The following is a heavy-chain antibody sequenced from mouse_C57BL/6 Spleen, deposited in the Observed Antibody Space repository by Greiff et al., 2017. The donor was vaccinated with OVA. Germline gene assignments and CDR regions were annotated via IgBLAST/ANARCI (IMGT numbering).Heavy chain of an antibody. D-gene: IGHD1-1*01. Sequence: QVQLKQPGAELVMPGASVKLSCKASGYTFTSYWMHWVKQRPGQGLEWIGEIDPSDSYTNYNQKFKGKSTLTVDKSSSTAYMQLSSLTSEDSAVYYGARRGSSHYYAMDYWGQGTSVTVSS. V-gene: IGHV1-69*01. CDR1: GYTFTSYW. J-gene: IGHJ4*01. CDR3: ARRGSSHYYAMDY. CDR2: IDPSDSYT.